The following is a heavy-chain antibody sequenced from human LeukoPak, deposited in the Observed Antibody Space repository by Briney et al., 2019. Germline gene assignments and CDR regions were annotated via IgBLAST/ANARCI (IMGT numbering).Heavy chain of an antibody. V-gene: IGHV1-3*01. CDR1: GYTFTGYY. CDR3: ASHSSRLTAFDI. CDR2: IHADSGNT. D-gene: IGHD2-21*01. Sequence: ASVKVSCTASGYTFTGYYMHWVRQAPGQRLEWMGWIHADSGNTKYSQKLQGRVTIARDTSASTIYMELSSLRFEDTAVYYCASHSSRLTAFDIWGQGTMVTVSS. J-gene: IGHJ3*02.